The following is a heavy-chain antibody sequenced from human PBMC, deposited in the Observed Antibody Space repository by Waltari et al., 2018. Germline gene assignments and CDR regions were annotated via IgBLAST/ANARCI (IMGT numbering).Heavy chain of an antibody. J-gene: IGHJ6*02. D-gene: IGHD6-19*01. CDR3: ARGRGWEDLVAGDYYYGMDV. CDR1: GGSFTGHY. V-gene: IGHV4-34*01. CDR2: VNQSGHT. Sequence: QLHLQQWGAGLLRPSETLSLTCGVDGGSFTGHYWSWIRQTPGKGLEWIGEVNQSGHTNYNPSLTSRVTISVDTSKSQFFLTLSSVTAADTAVYYCARGRGWEDLVAGDYYYGMDVWGQGTTVTVSS.